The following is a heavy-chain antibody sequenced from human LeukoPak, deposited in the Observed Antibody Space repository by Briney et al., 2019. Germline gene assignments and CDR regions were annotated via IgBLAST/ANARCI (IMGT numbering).Heavy chain of an antibody. V-gene: IGHV3-23*01. Sequence: PGGSLRLSCATSGFIFSHHGMNWVRQAPGKGLEWVSGIRADAVTTYYADSVKGRFIISRDNSKNTVYLHMNSLSAEDAAVYYCVKDDGWVQYANWGQGTLVTVSS. CDR3: VKDDGWVQYAN. D-gene: IGHD5-24*01. CDR2: IRADAVTT. J-gene: IGHJ4*02. CDR1: GFIFSHHG.